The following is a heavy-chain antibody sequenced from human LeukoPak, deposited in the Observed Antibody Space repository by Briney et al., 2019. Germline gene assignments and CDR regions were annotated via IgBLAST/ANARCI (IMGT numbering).Heavy chain of an antibody. V-gene: IGHV4-59*12. CDR1: GGSISSYY. CDR2: IYYSGST. J-gene: IGHJ6*02. Sequence: SETLSLTCTVSGGSISSYYWSWIRQPPGKGLEWIGYIYYSGSTNYNPSLKSRVTISVDTSKNQFSLKLSSVTAADTAVYYCARGSVGGYCSSTSCYRPPHYYYGMDVWGQGTTVTVSS. D-gene: IGHD2-2*02. CDR3: ARGSVGGYCSSTSCYRPPHYYYGMDV.